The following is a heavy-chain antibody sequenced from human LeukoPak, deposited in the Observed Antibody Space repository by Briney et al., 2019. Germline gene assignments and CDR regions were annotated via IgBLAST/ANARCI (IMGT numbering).Heavy chain of an antibody. Sequence: HTGGSLRLSCAASGFTFSSYAMSWVRQAPGKGLEWVSAISGSGGSTYYADSVKGRFTISRDNSKNTLYLQMNSLRAEDTAVYYCAKDDCSTSCYNDYWGQGTLVTVSS. V-gene: IGHV3-23*01. J-gene: IGHJ4*02. CDR2: ISGSGGST. CDR3: AKDDCSTSCYNDY. CDR1: GFTFSSYA. D-gene: IGHD2-2*02.